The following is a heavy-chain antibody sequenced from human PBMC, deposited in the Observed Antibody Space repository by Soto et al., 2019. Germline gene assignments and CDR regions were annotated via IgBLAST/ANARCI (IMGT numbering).Heavy chain of an antibody. CDR3: ARHAQPVTYYYYYYMDV. J-gene: IGHJ6*03. V-gene: IGHV5-51*01. CDR1: GYSFTSYW. D-gene: IGHD4-4*01. CDR2: IYPGDSDT. Sequence: PGESLKISCKGSGYSFTSYWIGWVRQMPGKGLEWMGIIYPGDSDTRYSPSFQGLVTISADMSISTAYLQWSSLKVSYTAMYYCARHAQPVTYYYYYYMDVWGKGTTVTVS.